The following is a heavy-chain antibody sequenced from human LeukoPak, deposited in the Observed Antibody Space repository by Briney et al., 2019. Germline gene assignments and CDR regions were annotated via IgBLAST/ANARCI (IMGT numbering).Heavy chain of an antibody. CDR3: ARRMRPYYYYGMDV. D-gene: IGHD2/OR15-2a*01. CDR2: INHSGST. V-gene: IGHV4-34*01. CDR1: GGSFSGYY. Sequence: SETSSLTCAVYGGSFSGYYWSWIRQPPGKGLEWIGEINHSGSTNYNPSLKSRVTISVDTSKNQFSLKLSSVTAADTAVYYCARRMRPYYYYGMDVWGQGTTVTVSS. J-gene: IGHJ6*02.